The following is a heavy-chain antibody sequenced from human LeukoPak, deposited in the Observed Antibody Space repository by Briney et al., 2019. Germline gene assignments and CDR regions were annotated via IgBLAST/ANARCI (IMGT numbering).Heavy chain of an antibody. CDR2: INHSGST. Sequence: SEILSLTCAVYGGSFSGYYWSWIRQPPGKGLEWIGEINHSGSTNYNPSLKSRVTISVDTSKNQFSLKLSSVTAADTAVYYCARDLVENSRGHDFWGQGILVIVSS. CDR3: ARDLVENSRGHDF. CDR1: GGSFSGYY. J-gene: IGHJ4*02. V-gene: IGHV4-34*01. D-gene: IGHD2-15*01.